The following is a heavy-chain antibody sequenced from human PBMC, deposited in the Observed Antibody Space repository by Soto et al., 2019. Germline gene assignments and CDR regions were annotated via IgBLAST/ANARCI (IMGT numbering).Heavy chain of an antibody. V-gene: IGHV3-21*05. Sequence: ATLSLTCTVSGGSISSYYWSWIRQPPGKGLEWIGYIYYIYYAESVKGRFTISRDNAKNSLYLQMDSLRAEDTGVYYCARDNHYYGMNLWGQGTTVTVSS. CDR1: GGSISSYY. CDR2: GYIYYI. CDR3: ARDNHYYGMNL. J-gene: IGHJ6*02.